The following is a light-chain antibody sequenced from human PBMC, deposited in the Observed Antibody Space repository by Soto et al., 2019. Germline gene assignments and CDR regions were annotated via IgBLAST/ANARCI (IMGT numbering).Light chain of an antibody. Sequence: EIVMTQSPATLSVSPGERATLSCRASQSVSSNLAWYQQKPGQAPRLLIYGASTRATGIPARFSGSGSETEFTLTISSLQSEDFAVYYYQQYNNWTPYTFGQGTKLEIK. CDR1: QSVSSN. CDR3: QQYNNWTPYT. CDR2: GAS. J-gene: IGKJ2*01. V-gene: IGKV3-15*01.